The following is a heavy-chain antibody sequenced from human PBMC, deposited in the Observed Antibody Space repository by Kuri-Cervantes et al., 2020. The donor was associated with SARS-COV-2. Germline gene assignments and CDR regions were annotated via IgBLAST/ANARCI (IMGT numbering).Heavy chain of an antibody. CDR3: AREGATIGLFDY. V-gene: IGHV3-21*01. CDR1: GFTFSSYS. CDR2: ISSSSSYI. Sequence: GGSLRLSCAASGFTFSSYSMNWVRQAPGKGLEWVSSISSSSSYIYYADSVKGRFTISRDNANNSLYLQMNSLRAEDTAVYYCAREGATIGLFDYWGQGTLVTVSS. J-gene: IGHJ4*02. D-gene: IGHD5-12*01.